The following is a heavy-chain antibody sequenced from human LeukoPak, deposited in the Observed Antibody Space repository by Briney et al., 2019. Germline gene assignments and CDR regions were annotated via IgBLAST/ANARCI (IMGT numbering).Heavy chain of an antibody. CDR1: GFTVTSNH. V-gene: IGHV3-66*01. CDR3: ARDSSSYYFDY. CDR2: IYTGGTT. J-gene: IGHJ4*02. D-gene: IGHD6-6*01. Sequence: GGSLRLSCAASGFTVTSNHMNWVRQAPGKGLEWVSIIYTGGTTHYADSLKDRFTISRDDSKHTLYLQMNSLRAEDTAVYYCARDSSSYYFDYWGQGTLVTVSS.